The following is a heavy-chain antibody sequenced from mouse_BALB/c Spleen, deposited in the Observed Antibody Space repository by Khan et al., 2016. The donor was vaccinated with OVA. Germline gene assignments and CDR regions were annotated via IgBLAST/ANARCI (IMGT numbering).Heavy chain of an antibody. D-gene: IGHD2-14*01. V-gene: IGHV1-4*01. J-gene: IGHJ3*01. CDR2: INPSNGYT. CDR3: EREGEYHRRDGGLAY. CDR1: GYTFTSYT. Sequence: VQLQESGAELARPGASVKMSCKASGYTFTSYTIHWIKLSPAQGLEWIGFINPSNGYTNYTQKFKDKATLTADKSSTTVYLQLSSLTSDDSAVYNYEREGEYHRRDGGLAYWGQGTLVTVSA.